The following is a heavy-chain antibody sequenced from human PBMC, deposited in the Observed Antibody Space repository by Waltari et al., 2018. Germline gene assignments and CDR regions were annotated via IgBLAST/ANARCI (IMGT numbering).Heavy chain of an antibody. CDR1: GGSFSGYY. J-gene: IGHJ4*02. V-gene: IGHV4-34*01. D-gene: IGHD1-26*01. CDR3: ARRGSYRAFDY. Sequence: QVQLQQWGAGLLKPSETMSLTCAVYGGSFSGYYWSWIRQPPGKGLDWIGEINHSGSTNYNPSLKSRVTISVDTSKNQFSLKLSSVTAADTAVYYCARRGSYRAFDYWGQGTLVTVSS. CDR2: INHSGST.